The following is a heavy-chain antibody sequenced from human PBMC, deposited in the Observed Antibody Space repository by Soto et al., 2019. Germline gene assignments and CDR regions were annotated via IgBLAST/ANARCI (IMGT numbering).Heavy chain of an antibody. CDR1: GFTFSSYG. CDR2: ISYDGSNK. Sequence: QVQLVESGGGVVQPGRSLRLSCAASGFTFSSYGMHWVRQAPGKGLEWVAVISYDGSNKYYADSVKGRFTISRDNSKNTLYLQMNSLRAEDTAVYYCALGYSYGWPCDYWGQGTLVTVSS. D-gene: IGHD5-18*01. J-gene: IGHJ4*02. V-gene: IGHV3-30*03. CDR3: ALGYSYGWPCDY.